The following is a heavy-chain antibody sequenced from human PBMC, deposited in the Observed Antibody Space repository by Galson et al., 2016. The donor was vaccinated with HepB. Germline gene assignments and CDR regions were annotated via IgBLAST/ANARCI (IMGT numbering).Heavy chain of an antibody. CDR3: VKDSAVTMLGPDS. CDR2: ISYDGSNE. Sequence: SLRLSCAASGFTFSDYGMHWVRQAPGKGLEWVAVISYDGSNEHYIQSVKGRFTISRDNYKNTMYLQMNSLRTEDTALYFCVKDSAVTMLGPDSWGQGVLVTVSS. D-gene: IGHD2-8*01. CDR1: GFTFSDYG. V-gene: IGHV3-30*18. J-gene: IGHJ4*02.